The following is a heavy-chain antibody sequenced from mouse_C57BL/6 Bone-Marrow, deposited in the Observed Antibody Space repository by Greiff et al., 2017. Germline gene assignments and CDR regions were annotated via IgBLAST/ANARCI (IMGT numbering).Heavy chain of an antibody. CDR1: GYTFTDYY. V-gene: IGHV1-26*01. Sequence: EVQLQQSGPELVKPGASVKISCKASGYTFTDYYMNWVKQSHGKSLEWIGDINPNNGGTSYNQTFKGKATLTVDKSSSTAYMELRSLTSEDSAVYYCARLLEAMDYWGQGTSVTVSS. CDR3: ARLLEAMDY. CDR2: INPNNGGT. D-gene: IGHD1-1*01. J-gene: IGHJ4*01.